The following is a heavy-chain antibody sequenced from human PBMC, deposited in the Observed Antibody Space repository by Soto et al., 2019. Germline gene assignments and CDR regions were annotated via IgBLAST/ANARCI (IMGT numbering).Heavy chain of an antibody. CDR3: ANHGGGNYDSSGYPN. V-gene: IGHV5-51*01. Sequence: GESLKISCKGSGYSFSSYWIAWVRQMPGKGLEWMGMIYPGDSDTRYSPSFQGQVTISADKSTSTAYLQWSSLKASDTALYYCANHGGGNYDSSGYPNWGQGTQVLVSS. CDR1: GYSFSSYW. D-gene: IGHD3-22*01. CDR2: IYPGDSDT. J-gene: IGHJ4*02.